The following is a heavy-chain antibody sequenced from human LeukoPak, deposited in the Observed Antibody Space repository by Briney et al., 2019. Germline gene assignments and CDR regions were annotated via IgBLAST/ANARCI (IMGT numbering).Heavy chain of an antibody. J-gene: IGHJ4*02. CDR1: GFTFDDYA. Sequence: GGSLRLSCAASGFTFDDYAMHWVRQAPGKGLEWVSLISGDGGSTYYADSVKGRFTISRDNSKNSLYLQMNSLRTEDTALYYCAKDMGDIVLVVYAIDSGFDYWGQGTLVTVSS. V-gene: IGHV3-43*02. CDR3: AKDMGDIVLVVYAIDSGFDY. CDR2: ISGDGGST. D-gene: IGHD2-8*01.